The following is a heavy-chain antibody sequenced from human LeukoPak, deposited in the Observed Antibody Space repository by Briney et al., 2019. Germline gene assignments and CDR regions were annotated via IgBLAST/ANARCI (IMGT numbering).Heavy chain of an antibody. D-gene: IGHD6-19*01. J-gene: IGHJ4*02. CDR2: IRSSGGIT. CDR3: GKDLLSGSSAWYLLPFDS. Sequence: GVSVRLSCAASGSTFSSHAMTWVRQAPGKGLEWVSTIRSSGGITYYADSVKGRFTLSRDNSKNTLYLQMNSLRAEDTAVYYCGKDLLSGSSAWYLLPFDSWGQGTLVTAPS. V-gene: IGHV3-23*01. CDR1: GSTFSSHA.